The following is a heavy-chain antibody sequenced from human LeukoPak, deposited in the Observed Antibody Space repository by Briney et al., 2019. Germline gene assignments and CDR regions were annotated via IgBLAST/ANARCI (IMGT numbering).Heavy chain of an antibody. CDR2: ISGSGGST. CDR1: GFTFSSYG. D-gene: IGHD5-24*01. J-gene: IGHJ4*02. V-gene: IGHV3-23*01. CDR3: ARGRNGYNDEWAYYFDY. Sequence: PGGSLRLSCAASGFTFSSYGMSWVRQAPGKGLEWVSAISGSGGSTYYADSVKGRFTISRDNSKNSLYLQVNSLRAEDTAVYYCARGRNGYNDEWAYYFDYWGQGTLVTVSS.